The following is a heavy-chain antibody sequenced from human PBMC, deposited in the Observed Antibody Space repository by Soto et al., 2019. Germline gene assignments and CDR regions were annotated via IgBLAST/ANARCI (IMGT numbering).Heavy chain of an antibody. V-gene: IGHV3-15*01. CDR1: GFTFSTAW. CDR2: IKTTSDGGTI. J-gene: IGHJ5*02. Sequence: EVQLVESGGGLVKPGESLRLSCAASGFTFSTAWMTWDRQAPGRGLEWVARIKTTSDGGTIHYAAPVKGRFTISRDDSKDTLFLQMNSLKIEDTALYYCIRDPYGSTWGQGTLVTVSS. D-gene: IGHD3-10*01. CDR3: IRDPYGST.